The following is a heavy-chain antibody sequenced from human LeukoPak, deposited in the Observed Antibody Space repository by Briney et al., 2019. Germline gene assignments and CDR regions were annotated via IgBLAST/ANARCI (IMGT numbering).Heavy chain of an antibody. CDR3: ATAVRRRYFDWLCAFDI. D-gene: IGHD3-9*01. CDR2: FDPEDGET. Sequence: ASVKVSCKVSGYTITDLSMNWVRQAPGKGLEWMGGFDPEDGETIYAQKFQGRVTMTEDTSTDTAYMELSSLRSEDTAVYYCATAVRRRYFDWLCAFDIWGQGTMVTVSS. CDR1: GYTITDLS. J-gene: IGHJ3*02. V-gene: IGHV1-24*01.